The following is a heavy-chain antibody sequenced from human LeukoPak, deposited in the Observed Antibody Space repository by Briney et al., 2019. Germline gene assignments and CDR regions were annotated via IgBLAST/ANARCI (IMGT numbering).Heavy chain of an antibody. CDR2: ISAYSGDT. J-gene: IGHJ2*01. Sequence: GASVTVSCKASGYSFSGYAIRWVRQAPGQGLEWMGRISAYSGDTKYAQNFQGRLTMTTDTSTSTAYMELRSLRSDATAVYFCARPGTSYDDYGWYFDLWGRGTLVTVSS. D-gene: IGHD4-17*01. CDR1: GYSFSGYA. V-gene: IGHV1-18*04. CDR3: ARPGTSYDDYGWYFDL.